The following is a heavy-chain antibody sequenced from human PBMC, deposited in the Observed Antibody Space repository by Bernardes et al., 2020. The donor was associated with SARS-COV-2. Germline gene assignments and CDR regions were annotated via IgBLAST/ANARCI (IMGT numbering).Heavy chain of an antibody. V-gene: IGHV2-70*11. CDR3: ARTLIVVVPAAIGSYYYYGMDV. CDR2: IDWDDDK. Sequence: SSPTLVKPTQTLTLTCTFSGFSLSTSGMCVSWIRQPPGKALEWLARIDWDDDKYYSTSLKTRLTISKDTSKNQVVLTMTNMDPVDTATYYCARTLIVVVPAAIGSYYYYGMDVWGQGTTVTVSS. D-gene: IGHD2-2*01. CDR1: GFSLSTSGMC. J-gene: IGHJ6*02.